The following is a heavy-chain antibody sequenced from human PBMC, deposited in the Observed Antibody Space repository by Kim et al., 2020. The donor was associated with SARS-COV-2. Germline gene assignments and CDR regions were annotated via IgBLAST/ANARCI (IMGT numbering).Heavy chain of an antibody. CDR3: ARIIVVVPAAVDGSNAFDI. V-gene: IGHV5-10-1*01. CDR2: IDPSDSYT. Sequence: GESLKISCKGSGYSFTSYWISWVRQMPGKGLEWMGRIDPSDSYTNYSPSFQGHVTISADKSISTAYLQWSSLKASDTAMYYCARIIVVVPAAVDGSNAFDIWGQGTMVTVSS. D-gene: IGHD2-2*01. CDR1: GYSFTSYW. J-gene: IGHJ3*02.